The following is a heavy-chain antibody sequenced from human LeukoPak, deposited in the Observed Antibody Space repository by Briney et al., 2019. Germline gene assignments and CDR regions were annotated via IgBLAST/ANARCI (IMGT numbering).Heavy chain of an antibody. Sequence: SQTLSPTCTVSGGSISSGDYYWSWIRQPLGKGLEWIGYIYYSGSTYYNPSLKSRVTISVDTSKNQFSLKLSSVTAADTAVYYCARDSGQAFDYWGQGTLVTVSS. CDR3: ARDSGQAFDY. CDR1: GGSISSGDYY. CDR2: IYYSGST. V-gene: IGHV4-30-4*08. J-gene: IGHJ4*02.